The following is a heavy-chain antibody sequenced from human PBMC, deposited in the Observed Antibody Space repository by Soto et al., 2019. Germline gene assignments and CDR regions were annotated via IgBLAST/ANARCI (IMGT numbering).Heavy chain of an antibody. D-gene: IGHD5-12*01. CDR2: MNPNSGNT. CDR1: GYTFTSYD. J-gene: IGHJ6*02. V-gene: IGHV1-8*01. Sequence: QVQLVQSGAEVKKPGASVKVSCKASGYTFTSYDINWVRQATGQGLEWMGWMNPNSGNTGYAQKFQGRVTITRNTSRSTAYMERSSLSSEDPAVSDCERGGPWPNYGMDVWGQGTTVTVSS. CDR3: ERGGPWPNYGMDV.